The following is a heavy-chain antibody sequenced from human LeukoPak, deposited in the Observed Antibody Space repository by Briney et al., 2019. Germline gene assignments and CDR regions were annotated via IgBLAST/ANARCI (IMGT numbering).Heavy chain of an antibody. Sequence: GGSLRLSCAASGFTVSSDYMSWVRQAPGKGLEWVSVIYSGGSTYYADSVKGRFTNSRDNSKNTLYLQMNSLRAEDTAVYYCAREKSYYYDSSGYYRDWGQGTLVTVSS. CDR1: GFTVSSDY. CDR2: IYSGGST. J-gene: IGHJ4*02. CDR3: AREKSYYYDSSGYYRD. D-gene: IGHD3-22*01. V-gene: IGHV3-66*01.